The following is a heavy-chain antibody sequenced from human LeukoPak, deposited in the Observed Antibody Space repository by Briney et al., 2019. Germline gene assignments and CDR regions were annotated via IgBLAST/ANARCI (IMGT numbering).Heavy chain of an antibody. Sequence: GGSLRLSCAASGFTFSSYSMNWVRQAPGKGLEWVSYISSSSSTIYYADSVKGRFTISRDNSKNTLYLQMNSLRAEDTAVYYCAWGGDCSSTSCYPYDYWGQGTLVTVSS. CDR2: ISSSSSTI. J-gene: IGHJ4*02. CDR3: AWGGDCSSTSCYPYDY. V-gene: IGHV3-48*01. D-gene: IGHD2-2*01. CDR1: GFTFSSYS.